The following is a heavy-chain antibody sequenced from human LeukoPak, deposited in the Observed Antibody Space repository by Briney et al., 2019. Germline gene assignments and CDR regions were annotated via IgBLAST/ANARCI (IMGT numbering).Heavy chain of an antibody. CDR1: GFTFSTSW. V-gene: IGHV3-7*01. D-gene: IGHD4-17*01. Sequence: PGGALSLSCAASGFTFSTSWMSWLRQPPGKGLECVAIIKYDGSDKYYPAPVKGRSTTSRDNDKNSLYLQMSSLRVEDTAVYYCAIAVRVPDSWGQGTLVTVSS. CDR2: IKYDGSDK. J-gene: IGHJ4*02. CDR3: AIAVRVPDS.